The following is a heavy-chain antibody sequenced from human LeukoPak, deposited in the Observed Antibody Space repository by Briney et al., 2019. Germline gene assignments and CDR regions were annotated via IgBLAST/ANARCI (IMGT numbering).Heavy chain of an antibody. Sequence: GGSLRLSCAASGLTFSSYRMNWVRQAPGKGLAWVSSISSSSSYIYYADSVKGRFTISRDNAKNSLYLQMNSLRDEDTAVYYCVRRLVVDTDESFDYWSQGTLVTVSS. V-gene: IGHV3-21*01. CDR3: VRRLVVDTDESFDY. J-gene: IGHJ4*02. CDR2: ISSSSSYI. CDR1: GLTFSSYR. D-gene: IGHD5-18*01.